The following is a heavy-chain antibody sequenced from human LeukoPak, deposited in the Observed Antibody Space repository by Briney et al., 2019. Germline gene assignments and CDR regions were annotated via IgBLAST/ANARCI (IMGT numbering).Heavy chain of an antibody. D-gene: IGHD6-13*01. Sequence: ASVKVSCKASGNTFTSYYMHWVRQAPGQGLEWMGIINPSGGRTNYAQKFQGRVTMTRDTSTSAVYMERSSLRSEDTAMYYCARDNTAGGPFDYWGQGTLVTVSS. CDR2: INPSGGRT. V-gene: IGHV1-46*01. CDR1: GNTFTSYY. J-gene: IGHJ4*02. CDR3: ARDNTAGGPFDY.